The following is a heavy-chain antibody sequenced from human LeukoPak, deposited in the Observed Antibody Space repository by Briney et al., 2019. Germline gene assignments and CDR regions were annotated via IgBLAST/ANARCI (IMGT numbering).Heavy chain of an antibody. V-gene: IGHV3-48*04. D-gene: IGHD3-3*01. CDR2: ISSSSSTI. CDR3: ATSGQPYYDFWSGYYYYYYMDV. J-gene: IGHJ6*03. CDR1: GFTFSSYS. Sequence: GGSLRLSCAASGFTFSSYSMNWVRQAPGKGLEWVSYISSSSSTIYYADSVKGRFTISRDNAKNSLYLQMNSLRAEDTAVYYCATSGQPYYDFWSGYYYYYYMDVWGKGTTVTVSS.